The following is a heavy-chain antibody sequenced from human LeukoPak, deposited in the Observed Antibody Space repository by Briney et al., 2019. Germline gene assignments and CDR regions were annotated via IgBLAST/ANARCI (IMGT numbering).Heavy chain of an antibody. CDR1: GYTFTSYY. CDR3: ARVGNVVGGHNWFDP. D-gene: IGHD2-21*01. Sequence: ASVKVSCKASGYTFTSYYMHWVRQAPGQGLEWMGIINPSGGSTSYAQKLQGRVTMTRDTSTSTVYMELSSLRSEDTAVYYCARVGNVVGGHNWFDPWGQGTLVTVSS. J-gene: IGHJ5*02. V-gene: IGHV1-46*01. CDR2: INPSGGST.